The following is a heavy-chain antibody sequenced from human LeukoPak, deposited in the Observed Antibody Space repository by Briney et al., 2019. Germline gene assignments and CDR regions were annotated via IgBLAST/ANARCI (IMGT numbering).Heavy chain of an antibody. CDR3: ARAPFPSGDNY. CDR2: MNPNSGNT. D-gene: IGHD2/OR15-2a*01. CDR1: GYTFTSFD. J-gene: IGHJ4*02. Sequence: ASVKVSCKASGYTFTSFDIHWVRQATGQGLEWMGWMNPNSGNTGYAQEFQGRLTMTRSTSISTAYMEMSSLRSEDTAVYYCARAPFPSGDNYWGQGTLVTVSS. V-gene: IGHV1-8*01.